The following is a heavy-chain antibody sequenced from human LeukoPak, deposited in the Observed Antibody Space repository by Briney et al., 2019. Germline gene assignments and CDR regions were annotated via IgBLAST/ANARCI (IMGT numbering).Heavy chain of an antibody. V-gene: IGHV3-23*01. CDR2: ISDSGGST. CDR3: AKPRGPNWGSLCFDY. J-gene: IGHJ4*02. D-gene: IGHD7-27*01. Sequence: GGSLRLSCAASGFTFSSNAMTWVRQAPGRGLEWVSSISDSGGSTYYADSVRDRFTISRDNSKNTLYLQMNSLRAEDTAVYYCAKPRGPNWGSLCFDYWGQGTLVTVSS. CDR1: GFTFSSNA.